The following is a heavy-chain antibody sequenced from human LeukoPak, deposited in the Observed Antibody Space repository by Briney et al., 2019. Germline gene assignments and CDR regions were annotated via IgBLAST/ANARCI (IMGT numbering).Heavy chain of an antibody. CDR2: IVVGSGNT. D-gene: IGHD3-9*01. CDR1: GFTFSSSA. Sequence: ASVKVSCKASGFTFSSSAVQWARQARGQRLEWIGWIVVGSGNTNYAQKFQERVTITRDMSTSTAYMELSSLRSEDTAVYYCAAPSPNDILTGPSGAFDIWGQGTMVTVSS. CDR3: AAPSPNDILTGPSGAFDI. V-gene: IGHV1-58*01. J-gene: IGHJ3*02.